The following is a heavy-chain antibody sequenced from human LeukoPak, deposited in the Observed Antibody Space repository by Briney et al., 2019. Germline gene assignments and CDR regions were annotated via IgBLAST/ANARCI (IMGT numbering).Heavy chain of an antibody. Sequence: SGTLSLTCAVSGGSISSSNWWSWVRQPPGKGLEWIGEIYHSGSTNYNRSLKSRVTISVDKSKNQFSLKLSSVTAADTAVYYCARVLRLDLDYYGMDVWGQGTTVTVSS. J-gene: IGHJ6*02. CDR2: IYHSGST. D-gene: IGHD5-12*01. CDR3: ARVLRLDLDYYGMDV. V-gene: IGHV4-4*02. CDR1: GGSISSSNW.